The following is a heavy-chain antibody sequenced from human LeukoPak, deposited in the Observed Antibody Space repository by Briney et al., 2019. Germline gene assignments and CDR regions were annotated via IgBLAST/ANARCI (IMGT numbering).Heavy chain of an antibody. J-gene: IGHJ4*02. CDR3: AKDRMVRGVIRRYYFDY. CDR2: ISGSGGST. CDR1: GFTFSSYA. Sequence: GGSLRLSCAASGFTFSSYAMSWVSQAPGKGLEWVSAISGSGGSTYYADSVKGRFTISRDNSKNTLYLQMNSLRAEDTAVYYCAKDRMVRGVIRRYYFDYWGQGTLVTVSS. D-gene: IGHD3-10*01. V-gene: IGHV3-23*01.